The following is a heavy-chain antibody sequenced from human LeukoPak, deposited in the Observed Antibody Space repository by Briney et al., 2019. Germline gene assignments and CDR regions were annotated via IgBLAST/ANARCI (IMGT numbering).Heavy chain of an antibody. Sequence: GGSLRLSCAASGFTFSNYWMHWVRQAPGKGLVWVSRINTDGSSISYADSVKGRFTISRDNAKNTLYLQMNSLRAEDTAVYYCAKDRFDFWSGHFDYWGQGTLVTVSS. V-gene: IGHV3-74*01. CDR2: INTDGSSI. J-gene: IGHJ4*02. D-gene: IGHD3-3*01. CDR3: AKDRFDFWSGHFDY. CDR1: GFTFSNYW.